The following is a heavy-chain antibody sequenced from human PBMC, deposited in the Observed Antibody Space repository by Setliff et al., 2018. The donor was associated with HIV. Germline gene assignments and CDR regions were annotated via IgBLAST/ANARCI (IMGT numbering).Heavy chain of an antibody. CDR2: IYTSGTT. D-gene: IGHD2-2*01. V-gene: IGHV4-4*07. CDR1: GGSISSHC. J-gene: IGHJ3*02. Sequence: SETLSLTCTVSGGSISSHCWSWIRQPAGKGLEWIGRIYTSGTTNYNPSLKSRVTISMDTSKSRFSLRLTSVTAADTAVYYCAGQDIGAVPALGAFDIWGQRTMVTVSS. CDR3: AGQDIGAVPALGAFDI.